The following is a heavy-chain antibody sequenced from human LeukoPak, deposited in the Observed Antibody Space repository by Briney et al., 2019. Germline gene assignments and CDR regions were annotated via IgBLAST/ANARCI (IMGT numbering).Heavy chain of an antibody. CDR3: ARESGLTMVRGTFDY. J-gene: IGHJ4*02. Sequence: PGGSLRLSCAASGFTFSSYEMNWVRQAPGKGLEWVSYISSSGSTIYYADSVKGRFTISRDNAKNSLYLQTNSLRAEDTAVYYCARESGLTMVRGTFDYWGQGTLVTVSS. V-gene: IGHV3-48*03. CDR1: GFTFSSYE. D-gene: IGHD3-10*01. CDR2: ISSSGSTI.